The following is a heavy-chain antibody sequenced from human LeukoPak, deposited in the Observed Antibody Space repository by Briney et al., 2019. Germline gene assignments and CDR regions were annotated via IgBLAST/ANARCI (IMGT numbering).Heavy chain of an antibody. Sequence: GGSLRLSCVASGFTFSSYAMSWVRQAPGKGLVWVSRINSDGSSTTYADSVKGRFTISRDNAKNALYLQMNSLRAEDTAVYYCAPTRGSSSWPFDYWGQGTLVTVSS. J-gene: IGHJ4*02. CDR3: APTRGSSSWPFDY. CDR1: GFTFSSYA. CDR2: INSDGSST. D-gene: IGHD6-13*01. V-gene: IGHV3-74*01.